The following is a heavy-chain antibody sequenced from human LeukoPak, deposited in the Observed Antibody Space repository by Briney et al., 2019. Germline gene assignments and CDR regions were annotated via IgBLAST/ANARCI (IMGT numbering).Heavy chain of an antibody. D-gene: IGHD4-23*01. V-gene: IGHV3-23*01. J-gene: IGHJ4*02. CDR2: IGSNT. Sequence: PGGSLRLSCAASGFTFSNYAMSWVRQAPGKGLEWVSSIGSNTYYADSVKGRFTISRDNSKKTLYLQMNSLRAEDSAVYYCANSEVYGGHAETHYWGQGTLVTVSS. CDR1: GFTFSNYA. CDR3: ANSEVYGGHAETHY.